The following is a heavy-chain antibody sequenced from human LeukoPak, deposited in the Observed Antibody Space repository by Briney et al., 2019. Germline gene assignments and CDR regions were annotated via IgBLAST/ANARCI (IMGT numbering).Heavy chain of an antibody. V-gene: IGHV1-2*02. Sequence: ASVKVSCKASGYTFTGYYMHWVRQAPGQGLEWMGWINPNSGGTNYAQKFQGRVTMTRDTSISTAYMELSRLRSDDTAVYYCARLGVDSSGYYRDAFDLWGQGTMVTVSS. CDR1: GYTFTGYY. D-gene: IGHD3-22*01. J-gene: IGHJ3*01. CDR3: ARLGVDSSGYYRDAFDL. CDR2: INPNSGGT.